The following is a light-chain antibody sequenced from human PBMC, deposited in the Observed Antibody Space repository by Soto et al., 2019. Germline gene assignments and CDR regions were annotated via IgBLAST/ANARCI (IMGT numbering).Light chain of an antibody. J-gene: IGKJ1*01. Sequence: IVMTQSPLFLPSTPGEASSITXXSTKXLLHSNVYNYLDWYLQKPGQSPQXXIYVGSNRASGVPDRFSGSGSGTDFTLKISRVEAEDVGVYYCMQAKQSPWTFGQGTKVDIK. CDR2: VGS. CDR3: MQAKQSPWT. V-gene: IGKV2-28*01. CDR1: KXLLHSNVYNY.